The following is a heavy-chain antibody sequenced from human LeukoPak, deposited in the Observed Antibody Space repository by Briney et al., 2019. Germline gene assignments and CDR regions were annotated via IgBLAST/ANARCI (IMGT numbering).Heavy chain of an antibody. Sequence: SETLSLTCTVSGGSISSYYWSWIRQPPGKGLEWIGYIYYSGSTNYNPSLKSRVTISVDTSKNQFSLKLSSVTAADTAVYYCARWGYSYGSYYSDYWGQGTLVTVSS. CDR3: ARWGYSYGSYYSDY. CDR1: GGSISSYY. D-gene: IGHD5-18*01. V-gene: IGHV4-59*01. CDR2: IYYSGST. J-gene: IGHJ4*02.